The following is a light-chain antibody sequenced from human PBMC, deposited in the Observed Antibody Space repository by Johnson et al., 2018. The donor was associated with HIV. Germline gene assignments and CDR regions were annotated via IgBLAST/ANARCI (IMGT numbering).Light chain of an antibody. J-gene: IGLJ1*01. CDR1: SSNIGNNY. Sequence: QSVLTQPPSVSAAPGQKVTISCSGSSSNIGNNYVSWYQQVPGTAPKLLIYENNKRPSGIPDRFYGSKSGTSVTLAITGLQTGDEADYYCGTWDSSLSAHYVFGTGTKVTVL. CDR2: ENN. V-gene: IGLV1-51*02. CDR3: GTWDSSLSAHYV.